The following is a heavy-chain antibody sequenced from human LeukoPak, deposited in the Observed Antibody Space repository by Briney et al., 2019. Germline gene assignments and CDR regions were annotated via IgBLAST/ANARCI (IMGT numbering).Heavy chain of an antibody. CDR2: ISGSGGST. CDR3: AKDFSGWYLVPCY. V-gene: IGHV3-23*01. Sequence: GGSLRLSCAASGFTFSSYAMSWVRQAPGKGLEWVSAISGSGGSTYYADSVKGRFTISRDNSKNTLYLQMNSLRAEDTAVYYWAKDFSGWYLVPCYWGQGTLVTVSS. J-gene: IGHJ4*02. D-gene: IGHD6-19*01. CDR1: GFTFSSYA.